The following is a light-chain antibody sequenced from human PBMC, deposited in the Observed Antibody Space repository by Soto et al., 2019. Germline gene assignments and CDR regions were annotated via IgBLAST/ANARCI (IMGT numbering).Light chain of an antibody. CDR1: SSDVGGYDY. Sequence: QSVLTQPASVSGSPGQSITISCTGTSSDVGGYDYVSWYQQHPGKAPKLMIYEVTNRPSGVSNRFSGSRSGNTASLTISGLLAEDDFDYYSSSYESYTPSLCVSVAV. CDR3: SSYESYTPSLCVSVAV. CDR2: EVT. V-gene: IGLV2-14*01. J-gene: IGLJ7*01.